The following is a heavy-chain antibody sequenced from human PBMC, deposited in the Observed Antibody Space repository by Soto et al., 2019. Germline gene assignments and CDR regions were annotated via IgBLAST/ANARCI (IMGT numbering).Heavy chain of an antibody. CDR3: THGNRYFQH. J-gene: IGHJ1*01. V-gene: IGHV2-5*02. CDR2: SFWDDDK. CDR1: GFALSTSGVG. Sequence: QITLTESGPTVVKTTQTLTLTCTFSGFALSTSGVGVGWVRQPPGKALEWLALSFWDDDKRFSPSLKSRRTITKDTSENQVVLTMTNEDPVDTATYYCTHGNRYFQHWGQGTLVTDSS.